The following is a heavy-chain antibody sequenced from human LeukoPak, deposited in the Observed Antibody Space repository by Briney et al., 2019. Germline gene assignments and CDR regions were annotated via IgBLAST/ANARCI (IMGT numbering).Heavy chain of an antibody. J-gene: IGHJ4*02. V-gene: IGHV3-33*01. CDR2: IWNDGSNK. CDR3: ARDYCSSTSCLFDY. Sequence: GGSLRLSCAASGFTFSSYGIHWVRQAPGQGLEWVAVIWNDGSNKYYVDSVKGRFTISRDNSKNTLYLQTNSLRTEDTAVYYCARDYCSSTSCLFDYWGQGTLVTVSS. CDR1: GFTFSSYG. D-gene: IGHD2-2*01.